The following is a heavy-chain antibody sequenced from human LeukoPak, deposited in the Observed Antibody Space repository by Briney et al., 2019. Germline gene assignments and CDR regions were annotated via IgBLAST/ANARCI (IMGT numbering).Heavy chain of an antibody. D-gene: IGHD3-22*01. CDR3: ARHDSWAGWFDP. V-gene: IGHV3-53*01. J-gene: IGHJ5*02. CDR1: GFTVSDSY. CDR2: IYSGGTT. Sequence: GGSLRLSCAASGFTVSDSYTSWVRQAPGKGLEWVSVIYSGGTTYSADSVKGRFTISRDNSKNTLYLQMNSLRAEDTAVYYCARHDSWAGWFDPWGQGTLVTVSS.